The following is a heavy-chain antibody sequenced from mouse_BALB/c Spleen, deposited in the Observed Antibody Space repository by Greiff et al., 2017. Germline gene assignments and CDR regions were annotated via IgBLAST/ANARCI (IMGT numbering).Heavy chain of an antibody. CDR2: IYPGSGST. J-gene: IGHJ2*01. CDR1: GYTFTSYW. D-gene: IGHD2-4*01. Sequence: QVQLQQSGPELVKPGASVKLSCKASGYTFTSYWMHWVKQRPGQGLEWIGNIYPGSGSTNYDEKFKSKATLTVDTSSSTAYMQLSSLTSEDSAVYYCTRGGYDYDGALGYFDYWGQGTTLTVSS. V-gene: IGHV1S5*01. CDR3: TRGGYDYDGALGYFDY.